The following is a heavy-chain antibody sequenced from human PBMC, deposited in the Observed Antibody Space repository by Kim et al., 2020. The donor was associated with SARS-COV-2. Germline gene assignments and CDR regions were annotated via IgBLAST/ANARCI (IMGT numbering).Heavy chain of an antibody. Sequence: GGSLRLSCVASGFTFRSFAMGWVRQVPGRGLEWVSSIRGTGDNAFYAGSVRGRFTISRDNSKNTLSLHMSSLRAEDTALYYCVKDRFPYFDRSTFFDSWGRGTLVSVSS. V-gene: IGHV3-23*01. CDR3: VKDRFPYFDRSTFFDS. J-gene: IGHJ4*02. CDR1: GFTFRSFA. CDR2: IRGTGDNA. D-gene: IGHD3-22*01.